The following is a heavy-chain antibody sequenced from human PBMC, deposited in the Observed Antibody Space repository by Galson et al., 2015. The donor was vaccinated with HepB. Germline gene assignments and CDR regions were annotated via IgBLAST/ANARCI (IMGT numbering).Heavy chain of an antibody. CDR2: IIPVFAIV. J-gene: IGHJ6*02. CDR3: ARGMGDGNNLVRYYYYGLDV. V-gene: IGHV1-69*10. D-gene: IGHD5-24*01. CDR1: GGSFSSFA. Sequence: SVKVSCKASGGSFSSFAISWVRQAPGQGLEWMGGIIPVFAIVNYAQKFQDRVTITADTSTRTTTAYMELSSLTSDDTAVYYCARGMGDGNNLVRYYYYGLDVWGQGTTVTVSS.